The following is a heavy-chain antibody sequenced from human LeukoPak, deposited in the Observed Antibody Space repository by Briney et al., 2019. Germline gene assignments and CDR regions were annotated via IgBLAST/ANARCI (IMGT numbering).Heavy chain of an antibody. Sequence: PSQTLSLTCAISGDSVSTNSAAWHWLRQSPSRGLEWLGRTYYRSKWSHDYAPSVQSRITINPDTSKNQFSLHLNSVTPEDTAVYYCARGNRDFDSWGQGTLVTVSS. D-gene: IGHD2-21*02. J-gene: IGHJ5*01. CDR3: ARGNRDFDS. CDR2: TYYRSKWSH. V-gene: IGHV6-1*01. CDR1: GDSVSTNSAA.